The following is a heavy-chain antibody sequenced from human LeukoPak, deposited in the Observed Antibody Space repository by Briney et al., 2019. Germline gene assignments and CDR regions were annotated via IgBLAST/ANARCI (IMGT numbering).Heavy chain of an antibody. CDR2: IYYSGST. V-gene: IGHV4-59*08. Sequence: PSETLSLTCTVSGGSIGSYYWSWIRQPPGKGLEWIGYIYYSGSTYYNPSLKSRVTISVDTSKNQFSLRLSSVTAADTALYYCAGVRVSYYDSSGPYYFDYWGQGTLVTVSS. CDR3: AGVRVSYYDSSGPYYFDY. CDR1: GGSIGSYY. D-gene: IGHD3-22*01. J-gene: IGHJ4*02.